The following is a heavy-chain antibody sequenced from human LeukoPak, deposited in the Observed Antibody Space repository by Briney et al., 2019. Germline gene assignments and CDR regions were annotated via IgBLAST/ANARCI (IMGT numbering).Heavy chain of an antibody. D-gene: IGHD3-10*01. CDR3: ARGGSGSYYRNNNWFDP. J-gene: IGHJ5*02. CDR2: IYHSGST. V-gene: IGHV4-30-2*01. Sequence: SQTLSLTCAVSGASISSGGYSWSWIRQPPGKGLEWIGYIYHSGSTYYNPSLKSRVTISVDRAKTQFSLKLSSVTAADTAVYYCARGGSGSYYRNNNWFDPWGQGTLVTVSS. CDR1: GASISSGGYS.